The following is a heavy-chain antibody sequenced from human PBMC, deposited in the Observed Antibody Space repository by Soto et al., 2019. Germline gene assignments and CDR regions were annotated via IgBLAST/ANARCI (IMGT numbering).Heavy chain of an antibody. D-gene: IGHD3-9*01. V-gene: IGHV2-5*02. CDR2: IYWDDDK. CDR3: AHSLFDWLFGMGWFDP. CDR1: GFSLSTSGVG. J-gene: IGHJ5*02. Sequence: QITLKESGPTLVKPTQTLTLTCTFSGFSLSTSGVGVGWIRQPPGKALEWLALIYWDDDKRYSPSLKSRLIMTKDTSKNQVVLTMTNMDPVATATYYCAHSLFDWLFGMGWFDPWGQGTLVTVSS.